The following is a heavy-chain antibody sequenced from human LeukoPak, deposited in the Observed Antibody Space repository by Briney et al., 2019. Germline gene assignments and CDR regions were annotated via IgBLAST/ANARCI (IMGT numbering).Heavy chain of an antibody. V-gene: IGHV4-59*01. CDR1: GGSISSYY. CDR3: ARASSSGWLFFDY. Sequence: SETLSLTCTVSGGSISSYYWSWIRQPPGKGLEWIGYIYYSGSTNYNPSLKSRVTISVDTSKNQFSLKLSSETAADTAVYYCARASSSGWLFFDYWGQGTLVTVSS. J-gene: IGHJ4*02. CDR2: IYYSGST. D-gene: IGHD6-19*01.